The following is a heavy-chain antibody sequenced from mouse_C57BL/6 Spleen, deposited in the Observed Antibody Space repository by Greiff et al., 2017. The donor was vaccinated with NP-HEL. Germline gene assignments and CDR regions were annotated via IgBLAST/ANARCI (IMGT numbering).Heavy chain of an antibody. CDR1: GYTFTSYW. V-gene: IGHV1-64*01. J-gene: IGHJ4*01. Sequence: QVHVKQPGAELVKPGASVKLSCKASGYTFTSYWMHWVKQRPGQGLEWIGMIHPNSGSTNYNEKFKSKATLTVDKSSSTAYMQLSSLTSEDSAVYYCAIREGYYYAMDYWGQGTSVTVSS. CDR3: AIREGYYYAMDY. D-gene: IGHD2-2*01. CDR2: IHPNSGST.